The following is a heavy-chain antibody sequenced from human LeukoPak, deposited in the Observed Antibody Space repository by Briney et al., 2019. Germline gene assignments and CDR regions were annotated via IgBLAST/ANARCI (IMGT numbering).Heavy chain of an antibody. Sequence: PSETLSLTCTAAGGSMRSYYWSWIRQPPGRGLGWIGDIDYSGTTKYNPSLKSRVTISVDTSKNQFSLKLNSLTAADTAVYYCARGHTESADDYGNWFHPWGQGTLVTVSS. V-gene: IGHV4-59*13. J-gene: IGHJ5*02. CDR1: GGSMRSYY. CDR2: IDYSGTT. CDR3: ARGHTESADDYGNWFHP. D-gene: IGHD5-12*01.